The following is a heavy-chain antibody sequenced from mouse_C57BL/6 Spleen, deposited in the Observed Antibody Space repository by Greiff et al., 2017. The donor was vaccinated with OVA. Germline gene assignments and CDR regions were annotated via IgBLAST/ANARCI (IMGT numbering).Heavy chain of an antibody. CDR1: GYTFTSYW. Sequence: QVQLQQPGAELVKPGASVKVSCKASGYTFTSYWMHWVKQRPGQGLEWIGRIHPSDSDTNYNQKFTGKATLTVDKSSSPAYMPLSSLTSEDSAVYYGAICGTTVVATPYYCDYWGQGTTLAVSS. CDR2: IHPSDSDT. J-gene: IGHJ2*01. V-gene: IGHV1-74*01. CDR3: AICGTTVVATPYYCDY. D-gene: IGHD1-1*01.